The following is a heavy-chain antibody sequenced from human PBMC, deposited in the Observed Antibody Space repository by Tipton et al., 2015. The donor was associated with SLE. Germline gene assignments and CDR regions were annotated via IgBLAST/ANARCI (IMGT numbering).Heavy chain of an antibody. J-gene: IGHJ4*02. V-gene: IGHV4-34*01. Sequence: GSLRLSCAVYGGFFSGHYCTWIRQSPGKGLEWIGDISHSGTTNYNSSLRGRVTISGDTSKNQFSLKLFSVTAADTAVYYCARVTSTATYYEDFWGQGTLVTVSS. CDR3: ARVTSTATYYEDF. CDR2: ISHSGTT. CDR1: GGFFSGHY. D-gene: IGHD3-16*01.